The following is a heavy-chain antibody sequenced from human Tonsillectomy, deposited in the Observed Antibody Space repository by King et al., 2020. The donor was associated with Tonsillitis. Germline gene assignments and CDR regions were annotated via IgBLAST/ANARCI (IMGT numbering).Heavy chain of an antibody. V-gene: IGHV1-18*01. CDR2: ISTYNGNT. D-gene: IGHD3-10*01. Sequence: QLVQSGAEVKKPGASVKVSCKASGYTFTSYGISWVRQDPGQGLEWMGWISTYNGNTNYAQKLQGRVTMTTDTSTDTAYMELRSLRSDDTAVYYCARGLSYGSGSYYGYDAFDIWGKGTMVTVSS. CDR3: ARGLSYGSGSYYGYDAFDI. J-gene: IGHJ3*02. CDR1: GYTFTSYG.